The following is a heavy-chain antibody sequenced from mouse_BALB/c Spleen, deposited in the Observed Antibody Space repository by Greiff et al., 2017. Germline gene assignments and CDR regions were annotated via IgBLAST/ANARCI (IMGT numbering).Heavy chain of an antibody. J-gene: IGHJ4*01. CDR1: GYSITSDYA. D-gene: IGHD2-4*01. CDR3: APIYYDYDGYAMDY. CDR2: ISYSGST. Sequence: VQLQQSGPGLVKPSQSLSLTCTVTGYSITSDYAWNWIRQFPGNKLEWMGYISYSGSTSYNPSLKSRISITRDTSKNQFFLQLNSVTTEDTATYYCAPIYYDYDGYAMDYWGQGTSVTVSS. V-gene: IGHV3-2*02.